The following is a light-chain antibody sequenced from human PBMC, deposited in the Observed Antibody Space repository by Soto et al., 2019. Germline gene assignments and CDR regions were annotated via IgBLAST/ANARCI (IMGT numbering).Light chain of an antibody. V-gene: IGLV1-47*01. CDR3: AAWDDSLSGYV. CDR2: RNN. J-gene: IGLJ1*01. CDR1: SSNIGSNY. Sequence: QSVLTQPPSASGTPGQRVTISCSGSSSNIGSNYVYWYQQLPGTAPKLLIYRNNQRPSRVPDRFSGSKSGTSASLAMSGLRSEDEADYYCAAWDDSLSGYVFGTGTKVTVL.